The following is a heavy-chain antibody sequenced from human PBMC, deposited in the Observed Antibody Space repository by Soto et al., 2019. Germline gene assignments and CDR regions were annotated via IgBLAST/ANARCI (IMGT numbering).Heavy chain of an antibody. Sequence: SETLSLTCGVSGGSFSSYHWSWIRLSPGKGLEWIGEISHSGNTNYNPSLKGRVTMSVDTPKKHFSLQLTSVTAADTAVYYCARPLNTMIRGFDYWGPGALVTVS. CDR2: ISHSGNT. J-gene: IGHJ4*02. V-gene: IGHV4-34*01. CDR1: GGSFSSYH. D-gene: IGHD3-10*01. CDR3: ARPLNTMIRGFDY.